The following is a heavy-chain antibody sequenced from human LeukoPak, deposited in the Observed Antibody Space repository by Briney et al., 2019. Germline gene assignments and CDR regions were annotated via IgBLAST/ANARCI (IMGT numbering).Heavy chain of an antibody. J-gene: IGHJ5*02. V-gene: IGHV4-39*07. Sequence: PSETLSLTCTASGGSITTRSYYWGWIRQPPGKGLEWIGSMHHSGSTYYNPSLKSRVTTSVDTSKNQFSLKLSSVTAADTAVYYCARDPGAYYDSSGYLNWFDPWGQGTLVTVSS. CDR2: MHHSGST. CDR3: ARDPGAYYDSSGYLNWFDP. CDR1: GGSITTRSYY. D-gene: IGHD3-22*01.